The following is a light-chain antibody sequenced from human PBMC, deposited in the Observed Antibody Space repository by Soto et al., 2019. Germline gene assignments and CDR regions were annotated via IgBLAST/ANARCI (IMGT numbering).Light chain of an antibody. V-gene: IGLV1-51*01. Sequence: QSVLTQPPSVSAAPGQRVTISCSGRSSNIGNNFVSWLRQLPGTAPKVLIYDNDMRPSGIPDRFSGSKSDTSATLDITGLRTGDEADYYCGTWDSSLSAYVFGGGTKLTVL. CDR1: SSNIGNNF. J-gene: IGLJ1*01. CDR2: DND. CDR3: GTWDSSLSAYV.